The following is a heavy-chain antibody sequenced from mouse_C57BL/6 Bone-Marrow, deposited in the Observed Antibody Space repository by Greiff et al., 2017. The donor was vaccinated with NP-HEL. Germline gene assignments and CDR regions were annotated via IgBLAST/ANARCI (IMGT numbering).Heavy chain of an antibody. CDR1: GFSLRTSGMG. Sequence: QVTLKVSGPGILQSSQTLSLTCSFSGFSLRTSGMGVSWIRQPSGKGLEWLAHIYWDDDKRYTPSLKSRLTISKDTSRNQVCLNITSVATADTATDYRARRVLGYYGRGYYFDYGGEGTNHT. J-gene: IGHJ2*01. V-gene: IGHV8-12*01. CDR2: IYWDDDK. D-gene: IGHD1-1*01. CDR3: ARRVLGYYGRGYYFDY.